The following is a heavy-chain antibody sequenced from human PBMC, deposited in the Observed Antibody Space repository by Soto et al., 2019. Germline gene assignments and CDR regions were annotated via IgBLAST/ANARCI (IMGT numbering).Heavy chain of an antibody. Sequence: PSETLSLTCTVSGGSLSSGGYYWSWIRQPPGKGLEWFGYIYYSGSTYYNPSLKSRVTISVDTSKNQFSLKLSSVTAADTAVYYCARDRRVVVNADAFDIWGQGTMV. CDR2: IYYSGST. CDR3: ARDRRVVVNADAFDI. D-gene: IGHD3-22*01. J-gene: IGHJ3*02. CDR1: GGSLSSGGYY. V-gene: IGHV4-30-4*08.